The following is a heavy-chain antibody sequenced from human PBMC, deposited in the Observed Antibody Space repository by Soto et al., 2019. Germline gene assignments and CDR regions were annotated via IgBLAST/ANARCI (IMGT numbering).Heavy chain of an antibody. V-gene: IGHV4-34*01. D-gene: IGHD3-10*01. CDR2: VNHSGEA. CDR3: TRAERFPMSWFDH. Sequence: PSETLYLTCGVYGGSFRNYYWIWVRQPPGKGLEWIGEVNHSGEATYNPSLQSRITISLDTSNNQFSLKMTSVTAADTAMYSCTRAERFPMSWFDHGGQGTQVTVSS. J-gene: IGHJ5*02. CDR1: GGSFRNYY.